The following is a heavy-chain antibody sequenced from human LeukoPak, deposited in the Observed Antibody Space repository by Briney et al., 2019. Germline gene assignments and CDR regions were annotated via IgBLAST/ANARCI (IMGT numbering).Heavy chain of an antibody. CDR2: ISYDGSNK. J-gene: IGHJ4*02. D-gene: IGHD5-18*01. CDR3: ARVDSDTAMVGYFDY. V-gene: IGHV3-30*04. CDR1: GFTFSSCA. Sequence: GGCLRLSCAASGFTFSSCAMHWVRQAPGKGLEWVAVISYDGSNKYYADSVKGRFTISRDNSKNTLYLQMNSLRAEDTAVYYCARVDSDTAMVGYFDYWGQGTLVTVSS.